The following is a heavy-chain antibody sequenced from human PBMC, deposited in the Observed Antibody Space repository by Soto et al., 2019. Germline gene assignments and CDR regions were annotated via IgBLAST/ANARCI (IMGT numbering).Heavy chain of an antibody. D-gene: IGHD6-19*01. CDR3: AIPTGLEETGPDY. CDR2: ISGSGDAT. V-gene: IGHV3-23*01. Sequence: GGSLRLSCAASGFTFSSYAMSWVRQAPGKGLEWVSAISGSGDATYYADSVKGWFSIFRDNSKNTLYLQMNSLKADDTAVFYCAIPTGLEETGPDYWGQGTLVTVSS. CDR1: GFTFSSYA. J-gene: IGHJ4*02.